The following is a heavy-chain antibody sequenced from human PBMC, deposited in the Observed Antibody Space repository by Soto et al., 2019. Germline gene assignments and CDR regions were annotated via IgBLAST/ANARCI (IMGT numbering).Heavy chain of an antibody. J-gene: IGHJ4*02. Sequence: VQLKESGPGLVKPSEALSLTCTVSGASVNTVSFYWTWFRQPPGKGLEWIGYIYFTGITRYNPSLKSRVTMSLDRAENQLSLNLTAVTAAETAVYYCARGAKVGRQHFDSLGYSDYWGQGVLVTVAS. CDR1: GASVNTVSFY. V-gene: IGHV4-61*01. CDR2: IYFTGIT. CDR3: ARGAKVGRQHFDSLGYSDY. D-gene: IGHD3-9*01.